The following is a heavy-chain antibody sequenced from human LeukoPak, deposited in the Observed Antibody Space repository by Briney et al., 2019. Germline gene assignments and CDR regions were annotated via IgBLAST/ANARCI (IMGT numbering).Heavy chain of an antibody. J-gene: IGHJ4*02. Sequence: PGGSLRLSCAASGFTFSAYSMNWVRQAPGTGLQWVSAISGSGGDTYHADSVKGRFTISRDKSKNTVVLQMNSLRVDDMGVYYCARQIGYCSGGSCYFDNWGQGTLVTVSS. CDR1: GFTFSAYS. CDR2: ISGSGGDT. V-gene: IGHV3-23*01. CDR3: ARQIGYCSGGSCYFDN. D-gene: IGHD2-15*01.